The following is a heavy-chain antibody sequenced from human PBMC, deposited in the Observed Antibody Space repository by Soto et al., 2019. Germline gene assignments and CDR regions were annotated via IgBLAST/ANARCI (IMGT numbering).Heavy chain of an antibody. V-gene: IGHV4-34*01. CDR2: INHSGST. CDR3: ARGCSWGGDSSGYYSPFDY. J-gene: IGHJ4*02. CDR1: GGSFSGYY. Sequence: SETLSLTCAVYGGSFSGYYWSWIRQPPGKGLEWIGEINHSGSTNYNPSLKSRVTISVDTSKNQFSLKLSSVTAADTAVYYCARGCSWGGDSSGYYSPFDYWGQGTLV. D-gene: IGHD3-22*01.